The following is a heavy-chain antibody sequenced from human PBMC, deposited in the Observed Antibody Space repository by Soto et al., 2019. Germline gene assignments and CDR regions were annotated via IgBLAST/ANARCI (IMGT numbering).Heavy chain of an antibody. CDR2: IYHTGST. CDR3: TRLGITLARGLKIPTWFDP. V-gene: IGHV4-30-4*01. CDR1: GASINSGDDY. Sequence: QVQLHESGPGLVTPSQTLSLTCTVSGASINSGDDYWSWVRQSPGKGLEWIGYIYHTGSTYYNPSFKSRINISVDASKNQFSLKLTSVTAADTALYYCTRLGITLARGLKIPTWFDPWGQGTLVTVSS. D-gene: IGHD3-10*01. J-gene: IGHJ5*02.